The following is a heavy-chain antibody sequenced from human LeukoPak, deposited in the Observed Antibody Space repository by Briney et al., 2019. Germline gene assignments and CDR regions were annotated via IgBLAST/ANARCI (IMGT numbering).Heavy chain of an antibody. CDR3: ARDPIDQWELQRAFDY. J-gene: IGHJ4*02. Sequence: GASVKVSCKASGYTFTGYYMHWVRQAPGQGLEWMGWINPNSGGTNYAQKFQGRVTMTRDTSISTAYMELSRLRSDDTAVYYCARDPIDQWELQRAFDYWGQGTLVSVSS. CDR2: INPNSGGT. V-gene: IGHV1-2*02. CDR1: GYTFTGYY. D-gene: IGHD1-26*01.